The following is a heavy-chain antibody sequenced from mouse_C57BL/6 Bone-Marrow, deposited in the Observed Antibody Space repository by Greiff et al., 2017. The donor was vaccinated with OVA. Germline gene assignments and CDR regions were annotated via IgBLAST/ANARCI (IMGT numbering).Heavy chain of an antibody. V-gene: IGHV1-64*01. J-gene: IGHJ4*01. CDR1: GYTFTSYW. CDR2: INPNSGST. Sequence: QVQLQQPGAELVKPGASVKLSCKASGYTFTSYWMHWVKQRPGQGLEWIGMINPNSGSTNYNEKFKSKATLTVDKSSSTAYMQLSSLTSEDSAVYYCARLVADAMDYWGQGTSVTVSS. CDR3: ARLVADAMDY. D-gene: IGHD1-1*01.